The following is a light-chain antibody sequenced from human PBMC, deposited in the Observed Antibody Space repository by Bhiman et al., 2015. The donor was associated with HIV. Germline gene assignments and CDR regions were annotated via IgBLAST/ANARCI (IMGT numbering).Light chain of an antibody. J-gene: IGLJ2*01. CDR1: SSDVGSYNL. CDR2: EVT. Sequence: QSALTQPASVSGSPGQSITISCTGTSSDVGSYNLVSWYQQHPGKAPKLMIYEVTNRPSGVSNRFSGSKSGNTASLTISGLQAEDEADYYCCSYAGSSSFVLFGGGTKLTVL. CDR3: CSYAGSSSFVL. V-gene: IGLV2-23*02.